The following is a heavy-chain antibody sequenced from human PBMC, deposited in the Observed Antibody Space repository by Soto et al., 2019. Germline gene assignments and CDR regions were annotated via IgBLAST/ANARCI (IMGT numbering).Heavy chain of an antibody. CDR2: IYPGDSDT. J-gene: IGHJ6*02. V-gene: IGHV5-51*01. CDR1: GYSFTSYW. CDR3: AMVDVYVTPSPQDV. Sequence: GESLKISCKGSGYSFTSYWIGWVRQMPGKGLEWMGIIYPGDSDTRYSPSFQGQVTLTTDTSTSTAYMELRSLRSNDTAIYYCAMVDVYVTPSPQDVWGQGTTVTVSS. D-gene: IGHD3-16*01.